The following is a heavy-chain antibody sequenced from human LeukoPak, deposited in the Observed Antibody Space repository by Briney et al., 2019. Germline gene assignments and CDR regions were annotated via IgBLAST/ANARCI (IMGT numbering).Heavy chain of an antibody. J-gene: IGHJ4*02. V-gene: IGHV4-59*11. CDR2: IYYRGST. CDR3: ARAWATDYFDY. Sequence: SETLSLTCTVSGGSISSHYWSWIRQPPGKGLEWIGYIYYRGSTNYNPSLKSRVTISVDTSKNQFSLKLSSVTAADTAMYYCARAWATDYFDYWGQGTLVTVSS. CDR1: GGSISSHY.